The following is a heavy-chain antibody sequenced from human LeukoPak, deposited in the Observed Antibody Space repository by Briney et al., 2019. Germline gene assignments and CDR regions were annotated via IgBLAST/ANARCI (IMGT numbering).Heavy chain of an antibody. D-gene: IGHD2-21*02. V-gene: IGHV1-69*05. Sequence: ASVKVSCKASGGTFSSYAISWVRQAPGQGLEWMGRIIPIFGTANYDQKFQGRVTITTDESTSTAYIELSSLRSEDTAGYYCARDRGHSGYDWGGCGGDCYSLGYWGQGTLVTVSS. CDR1: GGTFSSYA. CDR2: IIPIFGTA. CDR3: ARDRGHSGYDWGGCGGDCYSLGY. J-gene: IGHJ4*02.